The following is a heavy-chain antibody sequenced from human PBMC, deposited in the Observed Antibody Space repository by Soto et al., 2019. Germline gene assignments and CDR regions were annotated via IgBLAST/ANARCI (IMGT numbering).Heavy chain of an antibody. J-gene: IGHJ3*01. CDR3: AKDGVSTTNVADSFDV. CDR1: GYAFGGYY. CDR2: INPHGGGA. V-gene: IGHV1-2*02. Sequence: ASVKVSCKASGYAFGGYYIYWVRQAPGQGLEGMGYINPHGGGARYVQKLRGRLTITTDTPKSIAYMELRSLTSDDTAVYYCAKDGVSTTNVADSFDVWGQETSVTVSS. D-gene: IGHD3-10*01.